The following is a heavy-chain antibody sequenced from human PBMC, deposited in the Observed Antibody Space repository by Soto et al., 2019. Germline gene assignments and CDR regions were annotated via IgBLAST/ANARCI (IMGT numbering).Heavy chain of an antibody. Sequence: QAHVVQSGAEVKKPGASVKVSCKGSGYIFTTYGITWVRQAPGQGLEWMGWISAHNGNTNYAQKLQGRVTVTRDTSTSTAYMELRNLRSDDTAVYYCARGRYGDYWGQGALVTVSS. J-gene: IGHJ4*02. D-gene: IGHD1-1*01. V-gene: IGHV1-18*01. CDR2: ISAHNGNT. CDR3: ARGRYGDY. CDR1: GYIFTTYG.